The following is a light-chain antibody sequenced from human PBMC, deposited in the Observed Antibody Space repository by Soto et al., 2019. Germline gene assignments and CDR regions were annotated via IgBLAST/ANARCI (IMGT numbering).Light chain of an antibody. Sequence: EIVLTQSPATLSLSPGDRATLSCRASKSVGKYLAWYQQKPGQLPRLLIYDVSNRATSIPARFSGNGSGTDFKLNSVAVGPADFAVSSCKRCGGWPTFGGGTQVEIK. CDR3: KRCGGWPT. V-gene: IGKV3-11*01. CDR2: DVS. CDR1: KSVGKY. J-gene: IGKJ4*01.